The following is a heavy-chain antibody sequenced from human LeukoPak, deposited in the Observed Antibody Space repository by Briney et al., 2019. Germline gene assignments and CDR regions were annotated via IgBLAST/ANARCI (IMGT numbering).Heavy chain of an antibody. J-gene: IGHJ4*02. CDR1: GGSISGSFYY. CDR3: AIRGLIDY. CDR2: IYYSGST. Sequence: SETLSLTCTVSGGSISGSFYYWGWIRQPPGKGLEWIGSIYYSGSTYYNPSLKSRVTISVDTSKNQFSLNLSSVTAADTAVYYCAIRGLIDYWGQGTLVTVSS. D-gene: IGHD3/OR15-3a*01. V-gene: IGHV4-39*01.